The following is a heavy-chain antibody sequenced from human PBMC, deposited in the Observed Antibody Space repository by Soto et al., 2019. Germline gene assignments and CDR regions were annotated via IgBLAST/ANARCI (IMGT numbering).Heavy chain of an antibody. Sequence: SETLSLTCTVSGGSVSSDNYYWSWIRQPPGKGLEWIGYIYYSGSSNYNPSLKSRVTISADTSKNQFSLKLSSVTAADTAVYYCARDRFRYGPYFFDYWGQGTLVTVSS. CDR2: IYYSGSS. V-gene: IGHV4-61*01. CDR1: GGSVSSDNYY. J-gene: IGHJ4*02. CDR3: ARDRFRYGPYFFDY. D-gene: IGHD5-18*01.